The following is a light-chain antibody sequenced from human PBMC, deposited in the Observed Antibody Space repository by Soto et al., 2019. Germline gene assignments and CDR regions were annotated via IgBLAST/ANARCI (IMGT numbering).Light chain of an antibody. CDR2: NVS. J-gene: IGLJ7*01. Sequence: QSALTQPASVSGSPGQSITIFCTGTSSDVGGYNYVSWYQQHPGKAPKLMIYNVSNRPSGVSNRFSGSKSGNTASLTISGLQAEDEADYYCSSYTNSNTAVFGGGTQLTVL. CDR1: SSDVGGYNY. CDR3: SSYTNSNTAV. V-gene: IGLV2-14*01.